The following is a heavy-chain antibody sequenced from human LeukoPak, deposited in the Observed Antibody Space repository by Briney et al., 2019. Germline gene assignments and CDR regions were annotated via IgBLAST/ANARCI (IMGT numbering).Heavy chain of an antibody. CDR3: ARRFLNYYDSSGYYHDAFDI. CDR2: IYHSGST. J-gene: IGHJ3*02. Sequence: SETLSLTCAVSGGSISSGGYSWSWIRQPPGKGLEWIGYIYHSGSTYSNPSLKSRVTISVDRSKNQFSLKLSSVTVADTAVYYCARRFLNYYDSSGYYHDAFDIWGQGTMVTVSS. V-gene: IGHV4-30-2*01. D-gene: IGHD3-22*01. CDR1: GGSISSGGYS.